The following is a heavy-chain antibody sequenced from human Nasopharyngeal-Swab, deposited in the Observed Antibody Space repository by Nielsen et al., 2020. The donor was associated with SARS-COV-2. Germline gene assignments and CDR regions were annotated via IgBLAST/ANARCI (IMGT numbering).Heavy chain of an antibody. CDR2: IYYSGNT. J-gene: IGHJ6*03. Sequence: SETLSLTCTVSGDSISRYYWSWIRQPPGKGLEWIGYIYYSGNTNYNPSLKSRVTISVDTSKNQFSLKLSSVTAADTAMYYCARGRYEYYYDSSGYYSDCYYMDVWGKGTTVTVSS. V-gene: IGHV4-59*01. CDR1: GDSISRYY. CDR3: ARGRYEYYYDSSGYYSDCYYMDV. D-gene: IGHD3-22*01.